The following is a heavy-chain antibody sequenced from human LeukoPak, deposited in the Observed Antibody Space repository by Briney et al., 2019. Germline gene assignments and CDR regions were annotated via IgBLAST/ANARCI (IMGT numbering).Heavy chain of an antibody. J-gene: IGHJ6*03. CDR3: ARVFDSGSQAYFYYMDV. CDR2: IYYSGST. D-gene: IGHD3-10*01. Sequence: SETLSLTCTVSGGSISSYYWSWIRQPPGKGLEWIGYIYYSGSTNYNPSLKGRVTMSVDTSKNQFSLKVSSVTAADTAVYYCARVFDSGSQAYFYYMDVWGKGTTVTISS. V-gene: IGHV4-59*01. CDR1: GGSISSYY.